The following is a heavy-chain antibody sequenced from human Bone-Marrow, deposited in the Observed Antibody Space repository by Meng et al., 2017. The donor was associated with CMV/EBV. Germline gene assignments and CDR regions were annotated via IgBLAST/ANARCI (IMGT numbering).Heavy chain of an antibody. CDR3: AKEVFYYGD. J-gene: IGHJ4*02. CDR2: ISGAGT. V-gene: IGHV3-23*01. D-gene: IGHD3-10*01. CDR1: GFTFNSYA. Sequence: GGSLRLSCAASGFTFNSYAMTWVRQAPGKGLEWVSGISGAGTNYADSVKGRFTISRDNSKNTLFLQMNSLRAEDTAVYYCAKEVFYYGDWGQGTLVTVSS.